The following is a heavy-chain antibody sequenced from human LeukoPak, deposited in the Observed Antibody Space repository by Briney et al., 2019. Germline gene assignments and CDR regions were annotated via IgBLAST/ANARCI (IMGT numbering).Heavy chain of an antibody. V-gene: IGHV3-9*01. J-gene: IGHJ6*02. CDR3: AWGGGLDV. CDR2: ISWNSGSI. CDR1: GFTFDDYA. Sequence: PGGSLRLSCAASGFTFDDYAMHWVRQAPGKGLEWVSGISWNSGSIGYADSVKGRFTISRDNAKNSLYLQMSNLRAEDTAVYFCAWGGGLDVWGQGATVTVSS. D-gene: IGHD3-16*01.